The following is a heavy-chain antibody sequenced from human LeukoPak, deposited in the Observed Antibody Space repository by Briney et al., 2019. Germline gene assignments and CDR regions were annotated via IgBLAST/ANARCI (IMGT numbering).Heavy chain of an antibody. CDR1: GYTFTSYG. J-gene: IGHJ6*02. D-gene: IGHD6-13*01. V-gene: IGHV1-18*01. CDR3: ARWAEQYSSSWYLGYYYGMDV. Sequence: ASVKVSCKASGYTFTSYGISWVRQAPGQGLEWMGWISAYNVNTNYAQKLQGRVTMTTDTSTSTAYMELRSLRSDDTAVYYCARWAEQYSSSWYLGYYYGMDVWGQGTTVTVSS. CDR2: ISAYNVNT.